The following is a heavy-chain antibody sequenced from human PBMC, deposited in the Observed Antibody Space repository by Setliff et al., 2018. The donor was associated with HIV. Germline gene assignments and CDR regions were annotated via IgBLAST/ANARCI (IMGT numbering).Heavy chain of an antibody. CDR2: INPSNGKT. V-gene: IGHV1-8*03. CDR3: ARDSGGGALGSAPDY. CDR1: GYSFTNYD. D-gene: IGHD1-26*01. J-gene: IGHJ4*02. Sequence: GASVKVSCKTSGYSFTNYDFNWVRQAAGQGLEWLGWINPSNGKTGYAERFQDRVTFRKDTSINTVYMELRSLRSDDTAVYYCARDSGGGALGSAPDYWGPGTQVTVS.